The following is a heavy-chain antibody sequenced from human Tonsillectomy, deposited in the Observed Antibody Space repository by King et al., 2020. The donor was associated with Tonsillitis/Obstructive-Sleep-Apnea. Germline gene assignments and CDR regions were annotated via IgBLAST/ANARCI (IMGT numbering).Heavy chain of an antibody. CDR2: ISYDGGNK. CDR3: AREDGYCSGGSCYSKAFDI. V-gene: IGHV3-30*01. Sequence: VQLVESGGGVVQPGRSLRLSCAASRFTFSSYAMHWVRQVPGKGLEWVAVISYDGGNKYYADSVKGRFPISRDNSKNTLYLQMNSLRAEETAVYYCAREDGYCSGGSCYSKAFDIWGQGTMVTVSS. CDR1: RFTFSSYA. D-gene: IGHD2-15*01. J-gene: IGHJ3*02.